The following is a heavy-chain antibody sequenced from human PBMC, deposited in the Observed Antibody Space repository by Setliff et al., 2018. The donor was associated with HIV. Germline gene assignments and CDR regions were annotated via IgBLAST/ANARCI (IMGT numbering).Heavy chain of an antibody. D-gene: IGHD6-13*01. J-gene: IGHJ4*02. CDR2: LYWDDDK. CDR1: GFSLSTSGAA. V-gene: IGHV2-5*02. CDR3: ARRAGSSWFRFYFDY. Sequence: SGPTLVNPTQTLTLTCTFSGFSLSTSGAALGWIRQPPGKALEWLAILYWDDDKHYTPSLNNRLTITKGTSKNQVVLTMTNVDPVDTATYFCARRAGSSWFRFYFDYWGQGALVTVSS.